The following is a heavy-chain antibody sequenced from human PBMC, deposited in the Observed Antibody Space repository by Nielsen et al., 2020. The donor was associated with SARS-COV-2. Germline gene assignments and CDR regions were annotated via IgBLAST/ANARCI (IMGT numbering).Heavy chain of an antibody. V-gene: IGHV3-23*01. Sequence: GESLKISCAASGFTFSSYGMHWVRQAPGKGLEWVSAISGSGGSTYYADSVKGRFTISRDNSKNTLYLQMNSLRAEDTAVYYCAKDYGGYLGYWGQGTLVTVSS. D-gene: IGHD3-10*01. CDR2: ISGSGGST. CDR3: AKDYGGYLGY. CDR1: GFTFSSYG. J-gene: IGHJ4*02.